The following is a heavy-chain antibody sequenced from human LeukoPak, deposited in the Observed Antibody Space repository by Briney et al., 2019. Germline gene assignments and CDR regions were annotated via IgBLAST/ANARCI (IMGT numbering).Heavy chain of an antibody. CDR2: IKQDGSEK. V-gene: IGHV3-7*03. Sequence: GGSLRLSYAASGFTFTKYWMTWVRQAPGKGLEWVANIKQDGSEKYYVDSVKGRFTISRDNSKNTLYLQMNSLRAEDTAVYYCAKNPSSSSVNWGQGTLVTVSS. CDR3: AKNPSSSSVN. J-gene: IGHJ4*02. D-gene: IGHD6-6*01. CDR1: GFTFTKYW.